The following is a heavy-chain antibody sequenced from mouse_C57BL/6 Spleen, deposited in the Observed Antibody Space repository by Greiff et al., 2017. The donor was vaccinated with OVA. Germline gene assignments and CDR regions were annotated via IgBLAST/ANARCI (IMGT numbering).Heavy chain of an antibody. V-gene: IGHV5-4*01. Sequence: EVKLMESGEGLVKPGGSLKLSCAASGFTFSSYAMSWVRQTPEKRLEWVATISDGGSYTYYPDNVKGRFTISRDNAKNNLYLQMSHLKAEDTAMYYCARDCNYEEVYYFDYWGQGTTLTVSS. D-gene: IGHD1-1*01. CDR1: GFTFSSYA. J-gene: IGHJ2*01. CDR3: ARDCNYEEVYYFDY. CDR2: ISDGGSYT.